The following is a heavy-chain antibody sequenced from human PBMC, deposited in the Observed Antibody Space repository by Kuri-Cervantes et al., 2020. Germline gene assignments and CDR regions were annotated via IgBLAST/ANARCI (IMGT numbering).Heavy chain of an antibody. V-gene: IGHV3-21*01. D-gene: IGHD6-19*01. J-gene: IGHJ4*02. CDR3: ARARPSYSSGWYHYFVY. CDR1: GFTFSSYS. CDR2: ISSSSSYI. Sequence: GESLKISCAASGFTFSSYSMNWVRQAPGKGLEWVSSISSSSSYIYYADSVKGRFTISRDNAKNSLYLQMNILRAEDTAVYYCARARPSYSSGWYHYFVYWGQGSLVTVSS.